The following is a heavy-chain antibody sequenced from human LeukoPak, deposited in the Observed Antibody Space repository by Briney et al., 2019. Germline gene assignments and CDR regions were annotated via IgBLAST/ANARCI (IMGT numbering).Heavy chain of an antibody. CDR1: GYTFTSYY. J-gene: IGHJ4*02. D-gene: IGHD2-15*01. CDR3: ARDSLVVVAATIFDY. V-gene: IGHV1-46*01. CDR2: INPSGGST. Sequence: GASVKVSCKASGYTFTSYYMHWVRQAPGQGLEWMGIINPSGGSTSYAQKFQGRVTMTRDMSTSTVYMELSSLRSEDTAVYYCARDSLVVVAATIFDYWGQGTLVTVSS.